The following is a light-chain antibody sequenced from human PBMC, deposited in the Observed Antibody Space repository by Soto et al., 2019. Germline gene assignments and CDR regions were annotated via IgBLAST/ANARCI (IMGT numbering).Light chain of an antibody. J-gene: IGKJ3*01. Sequence: DIQMTQSPSTLSASVGDRVTITCRASQSIRNWLAWYQQKPGKAPKVLIYEASRLQSGVQSRFSGSGSVTAFTRTINSLQPDDSATYYCQQYHNFPAFGPGTRVEIK. CDR3: QQYHNFPA. V-gene: IGKV1-5*03. CDR2: EAS. CDR1: QSIRNW.